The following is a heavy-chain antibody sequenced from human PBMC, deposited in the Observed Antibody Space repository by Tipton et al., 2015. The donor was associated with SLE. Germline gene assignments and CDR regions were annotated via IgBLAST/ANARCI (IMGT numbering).Heavy chain of an antibody. D-gene: IGHD3-3*01. V-gene: IGHV4-39*07. CDR2: LYYSGRA. J-gene: IGHJ4*02. CDR3: ARDPYDSWSDYQATFDY. CDR1: GDSISRTTYY. Sequence: TLSLTCAVSGDSISRTTYYWGWIRQPPGKGLEWIGSLYYSGRAYYTPSLKTRVSISLDTSKNQFSLKLTSVTAADTAVYYCARDPYDSWSDYQATFDYWGQGTLVTVSP.